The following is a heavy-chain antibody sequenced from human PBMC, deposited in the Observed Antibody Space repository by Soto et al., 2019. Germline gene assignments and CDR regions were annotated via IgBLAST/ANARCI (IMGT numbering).Heavy chain of an antibody. CDR3: ARPKGTYSSCYYYFDF. J-gene: IGHJ4*02. CDR2: IIPIVGTA. CDR1: GGTFSTYA. D-gene: IGHD6-19*01. Sequence: QVQLEQSGAEVKQPGSSVKVSCKTSGGTFSTYAINWVRQAPGQGLEWMGAIIPIVGTADYSQKFQGRVTITAGESTSTAYMELSSLRSDDTAVYFCARPKGTYSSCYYYFDFWGQGTLVTVSS. V-gene: IGHV1-69*01.